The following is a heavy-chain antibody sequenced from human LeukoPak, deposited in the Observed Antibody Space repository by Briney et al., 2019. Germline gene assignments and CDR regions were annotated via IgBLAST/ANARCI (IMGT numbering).Heavy chain of an antibody. V-gene: IGHV4-59*08. CDR1: GGSISSYY. D-gene: IGHD3-9*01. CDR3: ARRRYDILTGYPYVDY. J-gene: IGHJ4*02. CDR2: IYYSGST. Sequence: SETLSLTCTVSGGSISSYYWSWIRQPPGKGLEWIGYIYYSGSTNYNPSLKSRVTISVDTSKNQFSLKLSSVTAADTAVYCCARRRYDILTGYPYVDYWGQGTLVTVSS.